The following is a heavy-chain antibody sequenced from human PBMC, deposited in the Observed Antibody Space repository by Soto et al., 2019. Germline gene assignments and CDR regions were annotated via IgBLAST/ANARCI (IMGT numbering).Heavy chain of an antibody. J-gene: IGHJ4*02. CDR3: ARTMVRGVTTVYYFDY. Sequence: APVKVSRKASGGTFSSYAISRVRQAPGQGLEWMGGIIPIFGTANYAQKFQGRVTITADESTSTAYMELSSLRSEDTAVYYCARTMVRGVTTVYYFDYWGQGTLVTVSS. CDR2: IIPIFGTA. CDR1: GGTFSSYA. D-gene: IGHD3-10*01. V-gene: IGHV1-69*13.